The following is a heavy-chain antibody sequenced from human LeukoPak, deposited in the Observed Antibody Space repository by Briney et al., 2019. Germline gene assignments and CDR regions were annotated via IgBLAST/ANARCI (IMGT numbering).Heavy chain of an antibody. V-gene: IGHV3-9*01. CDR2: ISWNSGSI. CDR1: GFTFDDYA. Sequence: GRSLRLSCAASGFTFDDYAMHWVRQAPGKGLEWVSGISWNSGSIGYADSVKGRFTIFRDNAKNSLYLQMNSLRAEDTAVYYCARDRVVVVNPFHYYYYYGMDVWGQGTTVTVSS. J-gene: IGHJ6*02. CDR3: ARDRVVVVNPFHYYYYYGMDV. D-gene: IGHD3-22*01.